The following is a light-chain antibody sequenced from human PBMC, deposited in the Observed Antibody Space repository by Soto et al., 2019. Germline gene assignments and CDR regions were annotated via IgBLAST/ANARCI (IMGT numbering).Light chain of an antibody. CDR3: QQYGSPLRT. V-gene: IGKV3-20*01. J-gene: IGKJ1*01. CDR1: QTITSSY. CDR2: GAS. Sequence: EIVLTQSPGTLSLSPGERATLSCGASQTITSSYLAWYQQKPGQAPRLLIYGASSRATGIPDRFSGSGSGTDFTLTISRLESEDFAVYYCQQYGSPLRTFGQGTKVEIK.